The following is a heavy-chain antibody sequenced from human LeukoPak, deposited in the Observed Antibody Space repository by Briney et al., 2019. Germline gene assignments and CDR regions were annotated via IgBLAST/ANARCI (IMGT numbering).Heavy chain of an antibody. CDR3: ARGGGLDV. CDR1: GFTFSSYW. D-gene: IGHD3-16*01. CDR2: INHNGNAN. V-gene: IGHV3-7*03. J-gene: IGHJ6*02. Sequence: PGGSLRLSCAASGFTFSSYWMNWARQAPGKGLEWVASINHNGNANYYVDSVKGRFTISRDNAKNSLYLQMSNLRAEDTAMYFCARGGGLDVWGQGATVTVSS.